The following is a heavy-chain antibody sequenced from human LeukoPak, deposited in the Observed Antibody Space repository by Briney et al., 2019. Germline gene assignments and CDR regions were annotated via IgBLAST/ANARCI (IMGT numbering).Heavy chain of an antibody. D-gene: IGHD3-10*01. CDR2: INPNSGGT. CDR3: ARSVWFGEFLGWSMDA. CDR1: GCTFTDYY. Sequence: ASVTVSCKASGCTFTDYYMHWVRQAPGQGLAWVGWINPNSGGTNYAQKFQGRVTMTRDTSISTAYMELSRLRSDDTAVYYCARSVWFGEFLGWSMDAWGKGTTVTVSS. V-gene: IGHV1-2*02. J-gene: IGHJ6*04.